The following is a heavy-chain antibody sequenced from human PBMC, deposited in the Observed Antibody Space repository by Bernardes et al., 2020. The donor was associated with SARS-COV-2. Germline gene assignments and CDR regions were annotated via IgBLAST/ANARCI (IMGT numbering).Heavy chain of an antibody. V-gene: IGHV4-59*08. CDR1: GGSMSSYY. D-gene: IGHD2-15*01. J-gene: IGHJ4*02. Sequence: SETLSLTCTVSGGSMSSYYWSWIRQPPGKGLEWIGYIYYSGSTNYNPSLKSRVTISVDTSKNQFSLKLTSVTAADTAVYYCARRGTGYCSGGSCYSLLDYWGQGTLVTVSS. CDR3: ARRGTGYCSGGSCYSLLDY. CDR2: IYYSGST.